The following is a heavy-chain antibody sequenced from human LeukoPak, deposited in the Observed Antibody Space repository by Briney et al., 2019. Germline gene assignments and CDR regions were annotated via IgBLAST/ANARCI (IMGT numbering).Heavy chain of an antibody. Sequence: NPSETLSLTCTVSGGSISSGGYYWSWIRQHPGKGLEWIGYIYYSGSTYYNPSLKSRVTISVDTSKNQFSLKLSSVTAADTAVYYCARDLRVDFWSGYYGYYYYGMDVWGQGTTVTVSS. CDR2: IYYSGST. D-gene: IGHD3-3*01. V-gene: IGHV4-31*03. CDR1: GGSISSGGYY. J-gene: IGHJ6*02. CDR3: ARDLRVDFWSGYYGYYYYGMDV.